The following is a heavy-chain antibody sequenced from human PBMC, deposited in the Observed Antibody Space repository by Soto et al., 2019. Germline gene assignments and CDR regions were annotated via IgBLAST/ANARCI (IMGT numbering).Heavy chain of an antibody. CDR2: ISSSSSYI. CDR1: GFTFSSYS. D-gene: IGHD2-2*01. CDR3: ASLGYCSSTSCPGAFDI. J-gene: IGHJ3*02. Sequence: VQLVESGGGLVKPGGSLRLSCAASGFTFSSYSMNWVRQAPGKGLEWVSSISSSSSYIYYADSVKGRFTISRDNAKNSLYLQMNSLRAEDTAVYYCASLGYCSSTSCPGAFDIWGQGTMVTVSS. V-gene: IGHV3-21*01.